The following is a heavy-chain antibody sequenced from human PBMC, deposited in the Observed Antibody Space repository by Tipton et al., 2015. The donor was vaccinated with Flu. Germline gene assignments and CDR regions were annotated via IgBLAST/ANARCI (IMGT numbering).Heavy chain of an antibody. CDR3: ARHTGDSVRGVIDY. Sequence: TLSLTCSVSGYSIRSAYYWGWVRRPPGKGLEWIGTIYHSGTTYYNPSLKSRLTISVDTSKNQFSLRLSSLTAADTAFYYCARHTGDSVRGVIDYWGQGTLVTVSS. V-gene: IGHV4-38-2*01. CDR1: GYSIRSAYY. CDR2: IYHSGTT. J-gene: IGHJ4*02. D-gene: IGHD3-10*02.